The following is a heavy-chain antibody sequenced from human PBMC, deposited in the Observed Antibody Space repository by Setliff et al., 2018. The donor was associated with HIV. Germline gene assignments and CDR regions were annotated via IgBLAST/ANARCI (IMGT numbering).Heavy chain of an antibody. D-gene: IGHD6-13*01. V-gene: IGHV4-39*01. CDR3: ARLAMAAAGIGWFDP. CDR1: GGSISSTNYY. Sequence: SETLSLTCTVSGGSISSTNYYWAWIRQPPGKGLEWIGSTYYSGITYYNSSLKSRVTISVDTSKNQFSLRLSSVTATDTAVHYCARLAMAAAGIGWFDPWGQGALVTVSS. CDR2: TYYSGIT. J-gene: IGHJ5*02.